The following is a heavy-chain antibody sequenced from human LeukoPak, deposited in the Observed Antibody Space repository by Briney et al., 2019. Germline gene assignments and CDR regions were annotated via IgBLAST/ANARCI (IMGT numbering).Heavy chain of an antibody. D-gene: IGHD6-13*01. Sequence: GGSLRLACAASGFTFSSYAMTWVRQAPGKGLEWVSAFSATDGSAQYAESVEGRFTISRDNSKNTLFLQMNSLGAKDTAVYYCARAKIAAAGTGAFDVWGQGTLVTVSS. CDR1: GFTFSSYA. CDR3: ARAKIAAAGTGAFDV. V-gene: IGHV3-23*01. J-gene: IGHJ3*01. CDR2: FSATDGSA.